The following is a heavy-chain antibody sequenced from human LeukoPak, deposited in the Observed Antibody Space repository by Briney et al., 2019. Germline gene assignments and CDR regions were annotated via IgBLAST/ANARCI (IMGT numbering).Heavy chain of an antibody. CDR2: IYYSGST. V-gene: IGHV4-59*01. CDR3: ARDLRYCSGGSCSTYYYYYGMDV. D-gene: IGHD2-15*01. CDR1: GGSISSYY. J-gene: IGHJ6*02. Sequence: SETLSLTCTVSGGSISSYYWNWIRQPPGKGLEWIGYIYYSGSTNYNPSLKSRVTISVDTSKNQFSLKLSSVTAADTAVYYCARDLRYCSGGSCSTYYYYYGMDVWGQGTTVTVSS.